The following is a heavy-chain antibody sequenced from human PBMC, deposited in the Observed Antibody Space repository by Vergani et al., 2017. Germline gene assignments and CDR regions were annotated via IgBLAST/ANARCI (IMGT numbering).Heavy chain of an antibody. D-gene: IGHD3-22*01. CDR1: GFTFSDYY. Sequence: QVQLVESGGGVVQPGGSLRLSCAASGFTFSDYYMSWIRQAPGKGLEWVSYISSSGSTIYYADSVKGRFTISRDNSKNTLSLQMNSLTAEDTAIYYCAGPQGTSAYYYGGFDYWGQGILVTVSS. J-gene: IGHJ4*02. CDR3: AGPQGTSAYYYGGFDY. CDR2: ISSSGSTI. V-gene: IGHV3-11*01.